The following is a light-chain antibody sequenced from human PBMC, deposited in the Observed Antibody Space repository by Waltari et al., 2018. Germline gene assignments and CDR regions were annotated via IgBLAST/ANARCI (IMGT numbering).Light chain of an antibody. CDR3: GQTTHWPPFT. CDR1: QSLVHSDGNTY. V-gene: IGKV2-30*02. Sequence: VVMTQSPLSLPITPGQPASISCRSSQSLVHSDGNTYLSWYQQTPGQPPSLLIYKVSDRDSGVPDRFSGSGAGTDFTLKISRVEAEDVGVYYCGQTTHWPPFTFGPGTKLDIK. CDR2: KVS. J-gene: IGKJ3*01.